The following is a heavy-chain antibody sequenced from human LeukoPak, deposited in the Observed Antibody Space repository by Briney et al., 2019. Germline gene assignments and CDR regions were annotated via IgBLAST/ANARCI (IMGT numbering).Heavy chain of an antibody. D-gene: IGHD4-11*01. V-gene: IGHV3-11*04. CDR2: ISGGGSTI. Sequence: GGSLRLSCAASGFTFSDFYMTWIRQAPGKGLEWVSYISGGGSTIYYADSVKGRFTISRDNAKNSLYLQMNSLRAEDTAVYYCARDPNRSSNHFHMDVWGKGTTVTVSS. J-gene: IGHJ6*03. CDR3: ARDPNRSSNHFHMDV. CDR1: GFTFSDFY.